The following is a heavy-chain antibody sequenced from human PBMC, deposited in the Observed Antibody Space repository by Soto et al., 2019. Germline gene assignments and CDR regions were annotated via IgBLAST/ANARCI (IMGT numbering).Heavy chain of an antibody. V-gene: IGHV4-38-2*01. J-gene: IGHJ4*02. CDR2: IFQSGGT. D-gene: IGHD2-2*02. CDR1: GYSISSCDF. CDR3: ARITGRPVVGRAAIMFDY. Sequence: PSETLSLTCAVSGYSISSCDFWGWSRQPPGKVLEWIGNIFQSGGTYYNPSLKSRVTISVDTSKNHFSLQLSAVTAADTAVYYCARITGRPVVGRAAIMFDYWGQGTLVTVSS.